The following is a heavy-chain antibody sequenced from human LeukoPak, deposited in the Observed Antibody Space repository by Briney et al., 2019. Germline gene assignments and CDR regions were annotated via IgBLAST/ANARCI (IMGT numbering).Heavy chain of an antibody. J-gene: IGHJ4*02. CDR3: ARDNYYYDSSGYYEYFDY. V-gene: IGHV4-59*01. Sequence: PSETLSLTCTVPGGSISSYYWSWIRQSPGKGLEWIGYIYYSGSTNYNPSLKSRVTISVDTSKNQFSLKLSSVTAADTAVYYCARDNYYYDSSGYYEYFDYWGQGTLVTVSS. D-gene: IGHD3-22*01. CDR1: GGSISSYY. CDR2: IYYSGST.